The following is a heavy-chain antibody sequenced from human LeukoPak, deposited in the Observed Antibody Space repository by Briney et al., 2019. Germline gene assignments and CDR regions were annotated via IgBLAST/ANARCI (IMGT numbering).Heavy chain of an antibody. J-gene: IGHJ4*02. CDR3: TTAGQNDFWSGLFDY. CDR1: GFTFSNAW. V-gene: IGHV3-15*01. CDR2: IKSKTDGGTT. D-gene: IGHD3-3*01. Sequence: GGSLRLSCAASGFTFSNAWMSWVRQAPGKGLEWAGRIKSKTDGGTTDYAAPVKGRFTISRDDSKNTLYLQMNSLKTEDTAVYYCTTAGQNDFWSGLFDYWGQGTLVTVSS.